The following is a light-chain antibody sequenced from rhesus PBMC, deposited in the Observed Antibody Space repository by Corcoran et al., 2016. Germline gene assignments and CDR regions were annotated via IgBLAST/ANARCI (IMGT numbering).Light chain of an antibody. J-gene: IGKJ2*01. CDR3: HQRNSYPYG. CDR1: QGISSY. CDR2: DAS. Sequence: DIQLTQSPSSLSASVGDRVTITCRASQGISSYLAWYQQKPGKAPKLLIYDASKLQSGVPSRFSGSGAGTVFTLTISSLQPEDFAVNYFHQRNSYPYGFSQGTKVEIK. V-gene: IGKV1-38*01.